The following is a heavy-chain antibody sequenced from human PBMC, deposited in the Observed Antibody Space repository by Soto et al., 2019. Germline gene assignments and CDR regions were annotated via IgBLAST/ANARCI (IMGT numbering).Heavy chain of an antibody. CDR1: GGTFGNSA. V-gene: IGHV1-69*12. J-gene: IGHJ6*02. CDR3: ARGKGRKQSGGNFYDGRDV. Sequence: QVQLVQSGAEVKKPGSSVTVSCKASGGTFGNSAISWVRQAPGQGLEWMGGFIPICPTPDYAQKFQGRVTITADQSTTTAYMDLTSLRSEATAAYYCARGKGRKQSGGNFYDGRDVRCQGPRVTVSS. D-gene: IGHD6-25*01. CDR2: FIPICPTP.